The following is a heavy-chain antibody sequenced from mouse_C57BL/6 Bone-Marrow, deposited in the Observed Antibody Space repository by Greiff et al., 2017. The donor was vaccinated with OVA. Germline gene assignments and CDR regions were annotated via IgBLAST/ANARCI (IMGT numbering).Heavy chain of an antibody. J-gene: IGHJ2*01. CDR1: GFNIKDDY. V-gene: IGHV14-4*01. CDR3: TMNGNYNFDY. Sequence: VQLQQSGAELVRPGASVKLSCTASGFNIKDDYMHWVKQRPEQGLEWIGWIDPENGDTEYASKFHGKATITADTSSNTAYLQLSSLTSEDTAVYYCTMNGNYNFDYWGQGTTLTVSS. CDR2: IDPENGDT. D-gene: IGHD2-1*01.